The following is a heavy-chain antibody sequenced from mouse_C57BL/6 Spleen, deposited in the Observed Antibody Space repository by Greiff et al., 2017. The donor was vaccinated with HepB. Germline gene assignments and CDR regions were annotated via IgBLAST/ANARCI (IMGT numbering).Heavy chain of an antibody. CDR2: IRNKANNHAT. Sequence: EVMLVESGGGLVQPGGSMKLSCAASGFTFSDAWMDWVRQSPEKGLEWVAEIRNKANNHATYYAESVKGRFTISRDDSKSSVYLQMTSLRAEDTGIYYCTRLDYYGSPWYFDVWGTGTTVTVSS. D-gene: IGHD1-1*01. J-gene: IGHJ1*03. CDR3: TRLDYYGSPWYFDV. CDR1: GFTFSDAW. V-gene: IGHV6-6*01.